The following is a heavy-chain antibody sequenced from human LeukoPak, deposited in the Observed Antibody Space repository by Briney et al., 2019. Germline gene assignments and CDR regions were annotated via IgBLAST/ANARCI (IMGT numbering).Heavy chain of an antibody. D-gene: IGHD4-17*01. J-gene: IGHJ4*02. CDR2: IGSSATKI. CDR3: ARDLYGGYALDY. V-gene: IGHV3-21*01. CDR1: GFTFITYT. Sequence: GGSLRLSCAASGFTFITYTMNWVRQAPGKGLEWVSSIGSSATKIYYADSVKGRFTISRDNAKSSLYLQMDSLRAEDSAVYYCARDLYGGYALDYWGQGALVSVSS.